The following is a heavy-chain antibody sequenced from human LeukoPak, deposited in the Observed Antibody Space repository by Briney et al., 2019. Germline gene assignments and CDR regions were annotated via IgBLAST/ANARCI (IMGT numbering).Heavy chain of an antibody. Sequence: SETLSLTCTVSGGSIVSYYWSWIRQPPGKGLEWIGHIYYTGSTNYNPSLKSRDTISVDTSKNQFSLKLSSVTAADTAVYYCARYLAAGYFDLWGRGTLVTVSS. J-gene: IGHJ2*01. CDR1: GGSIVSYY. CDR3: ARYLAAGYFDL. V-gene: IGHV4-59*08. CDR2: IYYTGST. D-gene: IGHD6-25*01.